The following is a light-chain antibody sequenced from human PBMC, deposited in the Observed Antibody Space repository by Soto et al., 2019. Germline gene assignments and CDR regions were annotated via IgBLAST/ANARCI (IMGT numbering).Light chain of an antibody. V-gene: IGLV3-1*01. CDR3: QAWDSNTAYV. J-gene: IGLJ1*01. CDR1: KLGDKY. CDR2: QDS. Sequence: SYELTQPPSVSVSPGQTASITCSGDKLGDKYASWYQQKPGQSPVLVIYQDSKRPSGIPERFSGSNSGNTATLTISGTQAIDEADYYCQAWDSNTAYVFGTGTKVTVL.